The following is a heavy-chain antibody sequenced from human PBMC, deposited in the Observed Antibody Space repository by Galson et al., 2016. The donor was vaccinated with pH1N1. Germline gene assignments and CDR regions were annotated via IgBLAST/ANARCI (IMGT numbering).Heavy chain of an antibody. CDR3: ARHSPGRAVGVFDC. CDR1: GDSVSSNSAA. V-gene: IGHV6-1*01. CDR2: TYYRSKWFY. Sequence: CAISGDSVSSNSAAWNWIRQSPSRGLEWLGRTYYRSKWFYNYAVSVQGRITINPDTSKNQFSLQLNSVTPEDTAVYYCARHSPGRAVGVFDCWGQGTLVSVSS. D-gene: IGHD6-19*01. J-gene: IGHJ4*02.